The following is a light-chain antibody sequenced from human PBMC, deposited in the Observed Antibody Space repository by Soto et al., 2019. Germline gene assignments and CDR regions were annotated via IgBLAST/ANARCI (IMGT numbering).Light chain of an antibody. CDR3: SSYAGSNNLV. CDR2: EVS. Sequence: QSALTQPPSASRSPGRSVTISRTGNSSYVGGYNYGSWYQQHPGKAPKLMIYEVSKRPSGVPDRFSGSKSGNTASLTVSGLQAEDEADYYCSSYAGSNNLVFGGGTKVTVL. V-gene: IGLV2-8*01. CDR1: SSYVGGYNY. J-gene: IGLJ2*01.